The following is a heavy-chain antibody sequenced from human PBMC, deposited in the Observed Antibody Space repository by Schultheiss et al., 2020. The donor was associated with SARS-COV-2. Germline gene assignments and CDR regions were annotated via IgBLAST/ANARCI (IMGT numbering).Heavy chain of an antibody. Sequence: GGSLRLSCAASGFTFSSYDMHWVRQAPGKGLEWVSVIYSGGSTYYADSVKGRFTISRDNSKNTLYLQMNSLRAEDTAVYYCARDKSGVMVLDVWGQGTLVTVSS. CDR3: ARDKSGVMVLDV. J-gene: IGHJ4*02. CDR2: IYSGGST. D-gene: IGHD2-8*01. CDR1: GFTFSSYD. V-gene: IGHV3-66*01.